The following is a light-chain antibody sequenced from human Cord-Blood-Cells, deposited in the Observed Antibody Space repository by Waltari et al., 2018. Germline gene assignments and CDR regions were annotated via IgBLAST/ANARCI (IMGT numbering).Light chain of an antibody. CDR3: AAWDDSLSGNYV. Sequence: QSVLTQPPSASGAPGQRVTISCSGSRSNIGSNYVYWYQQLPGTAPKLLIHKNNQRPSGVPDRFSGSKAGTSAALAISGLRSEDEADYYCAAWDDSLSGNYVFGTGTKVTVL. V-gene: IGLV1-47*01. J-gene: IGLJ1*01. CDR1: RSNIGSNY. CDR2: KNN.